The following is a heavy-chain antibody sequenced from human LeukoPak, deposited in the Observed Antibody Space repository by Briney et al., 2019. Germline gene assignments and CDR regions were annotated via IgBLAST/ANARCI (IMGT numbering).Heavy chain of an antibody. D-gene: IGHD6-13*01. J-gene: IGHJ4*02. CDR3: AILSEQQLVLSNDY. CDR1: GGSISSSSYY. CDR2: IYYSGST. Sequence: SETLSLTCILSGGSISSSSYYWGWIRQPPGKGLEWIGTIYYSGSTYYNASLKSRVTISVDTSKNQFSLKLSSVTAADTAVYYCAILSEQQLVLSNDYWGQGTLVTVSS. V-gene: IGHV4-39*01.